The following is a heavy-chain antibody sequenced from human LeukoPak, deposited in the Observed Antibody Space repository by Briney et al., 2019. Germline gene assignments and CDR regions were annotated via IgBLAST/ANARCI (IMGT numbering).Heavy chain of an antibody. V-gene: IGHV1-24*01. CDR1: GYTLTELS. J-gene: IGHJ4*02. D-gene: IGHD3-10*01. Sequence: GASVKVSCKVSGYTLTELSMHWVRQAPGKGLEWMGGFDPEDGETIYAQKFQGRVTMTEGTSTDTAYMELSSLRSEDTAVYYCATGFNFGVDYWGQGTLVTVSS. CDR2: FDPEDGET. CDR3: ATGFNFGVDY.